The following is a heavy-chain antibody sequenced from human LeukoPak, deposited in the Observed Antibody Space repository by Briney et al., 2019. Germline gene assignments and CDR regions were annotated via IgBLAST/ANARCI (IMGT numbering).Heavy chain of an antibody. CDR3: TRNPGMDV. Sequence: PGGSLRLSCAAAGFTFSTYWMHWVRQAPGKGLVRVSRINGDGSSSTYADSVKGRFTISRDNAKNTLYLQMNSLRTEDTAVYYCTRNPGMDVWGQGTTVTVSS. V-gene: IGHV3-74*01. CDR1: GFTFSTYW. CDR2: INGDGSSS. J-gene: IGHJ6*02.